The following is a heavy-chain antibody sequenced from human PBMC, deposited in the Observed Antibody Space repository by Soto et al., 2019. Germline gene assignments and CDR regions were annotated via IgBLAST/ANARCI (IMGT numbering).Heavy chain of an antibody. Sequence: QVQLVQSGAEVKKPGASVKVSCKASGYTFVAYGISWVRQAPGQGLEWMGWNSPYNGNTKYAEMFQGRVTMTTDTATSTADLELRSLRSDDTAVYYCARDPPTKVSASEYWGQGTLVTVSS. CDR2: NSPYNGNT. V-gene: IGHV1-18*04. CDR3: ARDPPTKVSASEY. J-gene: IGHJ4*02. CDR1: GYTFVAYG.